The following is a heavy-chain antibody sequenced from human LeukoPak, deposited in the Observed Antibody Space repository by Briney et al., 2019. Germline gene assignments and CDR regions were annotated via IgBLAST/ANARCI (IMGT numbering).Heavy chain of an antibody. D-gene: IGHD2-2*01. Sequence: GGSLRLSCVASGFTFSNYWMHWVRQAPGRGLVWVSRIKSDGSTTDYANSVKGRFTVSGDNAKNTLYLQMNSLGEEDTAVYYCARGPTAMGWFDPWGQGTLLTVSS. CDR3: ARGPTAMGWFDP. V-gene: IGHV3-74*01. CDR1: GFTFSNYW. J-gene: IGHJ5*02. CDR2: IKSDGSTT.